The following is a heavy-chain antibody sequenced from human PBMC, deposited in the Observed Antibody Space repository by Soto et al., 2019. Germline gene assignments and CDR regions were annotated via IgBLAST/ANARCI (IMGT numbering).Heavy chain of an antibody. D-gene: IGHD2-21*02. Sequence: GGSLRLSCAASGLTISSYAMSWVRQAPGKGLEWVSAISGSGGSTYYADSVKGRFTISRDNSKNTLYLQMNSLRAEDTAVYYCAKARGQLLVTFDYWGQGTLVTVSS. CDR1: GLTISSYA. J-gene: IGHJ4*02. CDR3: AKARGQLLVTFDY. V-gene: IGHV3-23*01. CDR2: ISGSGGST.